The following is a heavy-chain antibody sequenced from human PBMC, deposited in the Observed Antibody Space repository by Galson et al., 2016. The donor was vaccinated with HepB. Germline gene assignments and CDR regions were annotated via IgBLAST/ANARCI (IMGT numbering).Heavy chain of an antibody. D-gene: IGHD3-10*01. V-gene: IGHV1-46*01. CDR3: ARDWGVPATSPGYSFDS. CDR2: INPSGGST. CDR1: GYTFISYY. J-gene: IGHJ4*02. Sequence: SVKVSCKASGYTFISYYMHWVRQAPGQGLEWMGIINPSGGSTSYAQKFQGRITMTKDTSTTTVYMELSSLRSGDTAVYYCARDWGVPATSPGYSFDSWGQGTLVTVSS.